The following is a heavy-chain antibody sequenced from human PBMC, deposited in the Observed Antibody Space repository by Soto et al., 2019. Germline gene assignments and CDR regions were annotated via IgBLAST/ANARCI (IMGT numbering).Heavy chain of an antibody. CDR2: ISYDGSNK. CDR1: GFTFSSYA. Sequence: GGSLRLSCAASGFTFSSYAMHWVRQAPGRGLEWVAVISYDGSNKYYADSVKGRFTISRDNSKNTLYLQMNSLRAEDTAVYYCARGMYYYDSSITPFDYWGQGTLVTVSS. CDR3: ARGMYYYDSSITPFDY. D-gene: IGHD3-22*01. J-gene: IGHJ4*02. V-gene: IGHV3-30-3*01.